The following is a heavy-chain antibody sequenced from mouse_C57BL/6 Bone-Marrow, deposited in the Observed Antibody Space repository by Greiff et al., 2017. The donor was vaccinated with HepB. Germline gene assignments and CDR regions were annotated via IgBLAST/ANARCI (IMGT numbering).Heavy chain of an antibody. V-gene: IGHV8-8*01. CDR1: GFSLSTFGMG. CDR3: ARITTVVATDVYYYAMDY. J-gene: IGHJ4*01. Sequence: QVQLKVSGPGILQPSQTLSLTCSFSGFSLSTFGMGVGWIRQPSGKGLEWLAHIWWDDDKYYNPALKSRLTISKDTSKNQVFLKIANVDTADTATYYCARITTVVATDVYYYAMDYWGQGTSVTVSS. D-gene: IGHD1-1*01. CDR2: IWWDDDK.